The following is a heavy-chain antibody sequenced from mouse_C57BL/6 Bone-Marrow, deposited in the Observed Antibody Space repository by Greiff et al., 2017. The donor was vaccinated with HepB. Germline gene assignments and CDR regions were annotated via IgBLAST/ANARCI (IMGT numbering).Heavy chain of an antibody. J-gene: IGHJ1*03. CDR3: ARLGLDWYFDV. CDR1: GFSLTSYG. CDR2: IWSGGST. Sequence: VMLVESGPGLVQPSQSLSITCTVSGFSLTSYGVHWVRQSPGKGLEWLGVIWSGGSTDYNAAFISRLSISKDNCKSQVFFKMNSLQADDTAIYYCARLGLDWYFDVWGTGTTVTVSS. D-gene: IGHD4-1*01. V-gene: IGHV2-2*01.